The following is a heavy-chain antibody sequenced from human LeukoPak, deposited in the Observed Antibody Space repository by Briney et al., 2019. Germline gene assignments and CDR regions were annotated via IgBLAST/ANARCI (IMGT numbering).Heavy chain of an antibody. CDR2: IKQDGSEK. J-gene: IGHJ3*02. CDR1: GFTFSSYW. CDR3: AKDTGGYINAFDI. V-gene: IGHV3-7*04. Sequence: GGSLRLSCAASGFTFSSYWMSWVRQAPGKGLEWVANIKQDGSEKYYVDSVKGRFTISRDNAKNSLYLQMNSLRAEDTAVYYCAKDTGGYINAFDIWGQGTMVTVSS. D-gene: IGHD1-26*01.